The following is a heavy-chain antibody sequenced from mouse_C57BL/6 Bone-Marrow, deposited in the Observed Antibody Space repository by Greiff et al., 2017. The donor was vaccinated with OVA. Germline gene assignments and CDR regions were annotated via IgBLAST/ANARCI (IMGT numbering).Heavy chain of an antibody. CDR2: IHPNSGST. D-gene: IGHD4-1*01. J-gene: IGHJ2*01. CDR3: ARPGTDY. V-gene: IGHV1-64*01. Sequence: QVQLKQPGAELVKPGASVKLSCKASGYTFTPSVMHWVKQRPGQGLEWIGMIHPNSGSTNYNEKFKSKATLTVDKSSSTAYMQLSSLTSEDSAVYYCARPGTDYWGQGTTLTVSS. CDR1: GYTFTPSV.